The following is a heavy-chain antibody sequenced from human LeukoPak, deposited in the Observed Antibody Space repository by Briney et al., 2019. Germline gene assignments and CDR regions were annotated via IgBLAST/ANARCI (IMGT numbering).Heavy chain of an antibody. J-gene: IGHJ6*03. D-gene: IGHD5/OR15-5a*01. CDR2: ISYDGSNK. Sequence: GRPLRLSCAASGFTFSSYAMHWVRQAPGKGLEWVAFISYDGSNKYYADSVKGRFTISRDNSKNTPYLQMNSLRAEDTALYYCARGSRAIVSTKFARGRYMDVWGKGTTVTVSS. V-gene: IGHV3-30*04. CDR1: GFTFSSYA. CDR3: ARGSRAIVSTKFARGRYMDV.